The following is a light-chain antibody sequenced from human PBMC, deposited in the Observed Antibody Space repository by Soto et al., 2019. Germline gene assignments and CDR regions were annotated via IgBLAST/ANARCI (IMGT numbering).Light chain of an antibody. CDR3: KSYAGSNTYV. J-gene: IGLJ1*01. CDR2: EVV. Sequence: QSALTQPPSASGSPGQSVTISCTGTKNDIGVYYFVSWYQHHPGKAPRLIIYEVVQRPSGVPDRFSGSKSGNTASLTVSGIQAADEADYFCKSYAGSNTYVFAGGTKVTVL. CDR1: KNDIGVYYF. V-gene: IGLV2-8*01.